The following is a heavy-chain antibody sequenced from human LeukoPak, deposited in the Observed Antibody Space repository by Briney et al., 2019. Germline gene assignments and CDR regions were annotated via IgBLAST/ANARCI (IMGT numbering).Heavy chain of an antibody. CDR2: IYYTGST. V-gene: IGHV4-39*07. Sequence: SETLSLTCTVSGGSIISNSYYWGWIRQPPEKGLEWIGSIYYTGSTYYNPSLKSRVTISVDTSKNQFSLKLSSVTAADTAVYYCAREGRDYVWGSYRYNPHWGQGTLVTVSS. J-gene: IGHJ4*02. D-gene: IGHD3-16*02. CDR1: GGSIISNSYY. CDR3: AREGRDYVWGSYRYNPH.